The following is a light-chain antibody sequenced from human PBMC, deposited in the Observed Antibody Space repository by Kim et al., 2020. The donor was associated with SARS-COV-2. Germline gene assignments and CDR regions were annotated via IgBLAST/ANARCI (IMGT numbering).Light chain of an antibody. CDR1: SLRSYY. CDR2: EKN. V-gene: IGLV3-19*01. J-gene: IGLJ3*02. CDR3: NSRESGVNHVV. Sequence: ALGQTVRITCQGDSLRSYYASWYQQKPEQAPVLVIYEKNNRPSGIPDRFSGSSSGNTASLTITGAQAEDEADYYCNSRESGVNHVVFGGGTQLTVL.